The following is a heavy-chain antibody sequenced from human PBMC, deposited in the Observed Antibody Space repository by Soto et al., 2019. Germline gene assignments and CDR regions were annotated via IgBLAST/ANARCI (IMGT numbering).Heavy chain of an antibody. CDR3: AHVFWRGINHHFAY. V-gene: IGHV2-5*02. CDR1: GFSLSTYGMG. D-gene: IGHD2-21*01. CDR2: IYWDDDK. Sequence: QITLKESGPPLVKPTQTLTLTCTFSGFSLSTYGMGMGWIRQPPGKAPEWLSVIYWDDDKRYSPSLKSRLTITKATSKSQVVLTLTDVDPVDTATYSCAHVFWRGINHHFAYWGQGSLVTVSS. J-gene: IGHJ4*02.